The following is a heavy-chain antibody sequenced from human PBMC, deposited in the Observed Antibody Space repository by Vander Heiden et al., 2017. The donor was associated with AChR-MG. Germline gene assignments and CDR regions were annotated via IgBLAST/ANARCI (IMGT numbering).Heavy chain of an antibody. CDR3: ARAPTTRNVGEGVSRHWFDP. CDR2: INHSGST. V-gene: IGHV4-34*01. D-gene: IGHD3-10*01. J-gene: IGHJ5*02. Sequence: QVQLQQWGAGLLKPSETLSLTCAVYGGSFSGYYWSWIRQPPGKGLEWIGEINHSGSTNYNPSIKSRVTIAVDTSKNQFSLKLSSVTAADTAVYYCARAPTTRNVGEGVSRHWFDPWGQGTLVTVSS. CDR1: GGSFSGYY.